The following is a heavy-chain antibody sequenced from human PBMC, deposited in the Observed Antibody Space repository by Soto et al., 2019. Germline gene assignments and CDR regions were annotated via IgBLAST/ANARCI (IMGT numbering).Heavy chain of an antibody. D-gene: IGHD3-3*01. CDR1: GGSVSSGGYY. Sequence: PSETLALTCTVSGGSVSSGGYYWSWIRQPPGKGLEWIGYIYYSGSTNYNPSLKSRVTISVDTSKNQFSLKLSSVTAADTAVYYCARGLRVLRVLEWLTQDWFDPWGQGYLVTVYS. J-gene: IGHJ5*02. CDR2: IYYSGST. V-gene: IGHV4-61*08. CDR3: ARGLRVLRVLEWLTQDWFDP.